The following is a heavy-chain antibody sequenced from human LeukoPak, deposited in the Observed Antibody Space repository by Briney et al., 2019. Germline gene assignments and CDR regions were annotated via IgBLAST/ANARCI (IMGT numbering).Heavy chain of an antibody. Sequence: PSETLSLTCTVSGGSISSGDYYWSWIRQPPGKGLEWIGYIYYSGSTYYNPSLKSRVTISVDTSKNQFSLKLSSVTAADTAVYYCARQIAAAGNRLDYWGQGTLVTVSS. CDR1: GGSISSGDYY. J-gene: IGHJ4*02. CDR2: IYYSGST. CDR3: ARQIAAAGNRLDY. D-gene: IGHD6-13*01. V-gene: IGHV4-30-4*08.